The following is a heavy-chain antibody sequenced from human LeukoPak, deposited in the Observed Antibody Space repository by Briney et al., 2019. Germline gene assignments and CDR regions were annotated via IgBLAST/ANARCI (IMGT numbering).Heavy chain of an antibody. D-gene: IGHD3-10*01. J-gene: IGHJ5*02. Sequence: PSETLSLTCTVSGDSISSSGYYWGWIRQPPGKGLEWIGGIYYSGSTFYNPSLKSRITISLDTSKNQFSLKLRSVTAAGTALYYCARGIYWFDPWGQGTLVTVSS. CDR3: ARGIYWFDP. CDR1: GDSISSSGYY. V-gene: IGHV4-39*07. CDR2: IYYSGST.